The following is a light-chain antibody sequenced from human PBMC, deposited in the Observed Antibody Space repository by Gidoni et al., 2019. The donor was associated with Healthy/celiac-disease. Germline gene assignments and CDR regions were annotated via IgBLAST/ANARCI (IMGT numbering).Light chain of an antibody. Sequence: DIQLTQSPSFMSASVGDRATITCRASQGISSYLAWYQQKPGKAPKLLIYAASTLQSGVPSRFSGSGSGTEFTLTIGSLQPEDFATYYCQQLQSYPITFGQGTRLEIK. CDR1: QGISSY. V-gene: IGKV1-9*01. CDR2: AAS. J-gene: IGKJ5*01. CDR3: QQLQSYPIT.